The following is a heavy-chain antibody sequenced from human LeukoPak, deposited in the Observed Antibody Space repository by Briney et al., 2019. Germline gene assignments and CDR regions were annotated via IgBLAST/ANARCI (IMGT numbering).Heavy chain of an antibody. Sequence: PSETLSLTCTVSGASISSYYWSWIRQPPGKGLEWIGYIYYSGSTNYNSSLKSRVTMSVDTSKNQFSLKLSSVTAADTAVYYCASGRKWYQYWGQGTLVTVSS. J-gene: IGHJ1*01. D-gene: IGHD2-8*01. CDR1: GASISSYY. V-gene: IGHV4-59*08. CDR3: ASGRKWYQY. CDR2: IYYSGST.